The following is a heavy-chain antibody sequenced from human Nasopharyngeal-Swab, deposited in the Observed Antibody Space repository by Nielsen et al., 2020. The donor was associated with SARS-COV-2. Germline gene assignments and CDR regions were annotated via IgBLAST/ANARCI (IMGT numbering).Heavy chain of an antibody. Sequence: GESLKISCKPSGFPLASYALTWVRQAPGRGLEWLGFIATNTYGGTAKYAASVRDRFSISRDDSRNVAYLQMDRLTLDDTALYHCVRGPKAFDVWGQGAMVTVSS. V-gene: IGHV3-49*02. CDR1: GFPLASYA. CDR2: IATNTYGGTA. CDR3: VRGPKAFDV. J-gene: IGHJ3*01.